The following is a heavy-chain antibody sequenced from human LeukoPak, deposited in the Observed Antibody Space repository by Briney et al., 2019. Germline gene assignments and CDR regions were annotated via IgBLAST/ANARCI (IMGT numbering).Heavy chain of an antibody. D-gene: IGHD2-2*01. V-gene: IGHV1-2*06. CDR2: INPNSGGT. CDR1: GYTFTGYY. CDR3: ARSPIVIIPAAVWFDP. J-gene: IGHJ5*02. Sequence: GASVKVSCKASGYTFTGYYMHWVRQAPGQGLEWMGQINPNSGGTNYAQKFQGRVTMTRDTSISTAYMELNRLTSDDTAVYYCARSPIVIIPAAVWFDPWGQXTLVTVSS.